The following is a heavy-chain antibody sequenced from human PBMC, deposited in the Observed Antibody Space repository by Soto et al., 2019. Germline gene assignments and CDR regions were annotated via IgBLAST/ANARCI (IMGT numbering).Heavy chain of an antibody. J-gene: IGHJ6*02. V-gene: IGHV5-51*01. Sequence: PGESLKISCKGSGYSFTSYWIGWVRQMPGKGLEWMGIIYPGDSDTRYSPSFQGQVTISADKSISTAYLQWSSLKASDTAMYYCARQGSRRYSYGYSFVSGMDVWGQGTTVTLSS. D-gene: IGHD5-18*01. CDR3: ARQGSRRYSYGYSFVSGMDV. CDR1: GYSFTSYW. CDR2: IYPGDSDT.